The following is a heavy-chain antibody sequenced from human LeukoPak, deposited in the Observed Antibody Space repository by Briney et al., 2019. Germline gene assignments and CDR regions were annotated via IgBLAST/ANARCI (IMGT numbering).Heavy chain of an antibody. V-gene: IGHV1-69*04. Sequence: ASVKVSCKASGGTFSSYAISWVRQAPGQGLEWMGRIIPIFGIANYAQKFQGRVTMTRDTSTSTVYMELSSLRSEDTAVYYCARRYSSGWLLDYWGQGTLVTVSS. CDR2: IIPIFGIA. CDR1: GGTFSSYA. J-gene: IGHJ4*02. CDR3: ARRYSSGWLLDY. D-gene: IGHD6-19*01.